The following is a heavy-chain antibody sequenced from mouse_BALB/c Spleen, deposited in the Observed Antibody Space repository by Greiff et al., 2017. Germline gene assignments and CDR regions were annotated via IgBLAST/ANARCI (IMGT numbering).Heavy chain of an antibody. CDR3: AREGYRYDHFDY. D-gene: IGHD2-14*01. V-gene: IGHV2-9*02. Sequence: VQLQESGPGLVAPSQSLSITCTVSGFSLTSYGVHWVRQPPGKGLEWLGVIWAGGSTNYNSALMSRLSISKDNSKSQVFLKMNSLQTDDTAMYYCAREGYRYDHFDYWGQGTTLTVSS. CDR2: IWAGGST. CDR1: GFSLTSYG. J-gene: IGHJ2*01.